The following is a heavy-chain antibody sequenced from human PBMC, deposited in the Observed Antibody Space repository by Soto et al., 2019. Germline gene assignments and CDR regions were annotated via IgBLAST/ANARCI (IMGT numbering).Heavy chain of an antibody. D-gene: IGHD4-17*01. V-gene: IGHV4-59*01. CDR3: ARASLDDYGDDYYYYYMDV. J-gene: IGHJ6*03. CDR1: GGSISSYY. CDR2: IYYSGST. Sequence: SETLSLTCTVSGGSISSYYWSWIRQPPGKGLEWIGYIYYSGSTNYNPSLKSRVTISVVTSKNQFSLKLRSVTAADTAVYYCARASLDDYGDDYYYYYMDVWGKGTTVTVSS.